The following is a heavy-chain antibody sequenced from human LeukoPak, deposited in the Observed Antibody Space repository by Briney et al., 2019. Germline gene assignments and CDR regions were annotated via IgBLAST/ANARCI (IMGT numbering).Heavy chain of an antibody. Sequence: GESLKISCKGSGYSFTSYWNGWVRQMPGKGLEWMGIIYPGDSDTRYSPSFQGQVTISTDKSISTAYLQWSSLKASDTAMYYCARTYCGGDCYFPHYFDYWGQGTLVTVSS. V-gene: IGHV5-51*01. CDR2: IYPGDSDT. CDR3: ARTYCGGDCYFPHYFDY. CDR1: GYSFTSYW. D-gene: IGHD2-21*01. J-gene: IGHJ4*02.